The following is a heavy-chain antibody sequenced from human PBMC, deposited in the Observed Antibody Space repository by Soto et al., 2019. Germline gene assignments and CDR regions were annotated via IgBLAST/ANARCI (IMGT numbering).Heavy chain of an antibody. CDR1: GHTFRSYY. Sequence: XSVPVSCQTSGHTFRSYYRHWVRQAPGQGLEWMGWINPKSGGTLYAQKFQGRVTMTRDTSISTAYMELSRLRSDDTAVYYCARGGTFEYDTIRYSVYWVQGTLGTV. CDR2: INPKSGGT. CDR3: ARGGTFEYDTIRYSVY. J-gene: IGHJ4*02. D-gene: IGHD3-22*01. V-gene: IGHV1-2*02.